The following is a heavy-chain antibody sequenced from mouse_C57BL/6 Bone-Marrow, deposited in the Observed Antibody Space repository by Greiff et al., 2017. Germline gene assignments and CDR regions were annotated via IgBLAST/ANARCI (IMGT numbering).Heavy chain of an antibody. J-gene: IGHJ1*03. D-gene: IGHD2-4*01. CDR1: GYTFTDYY. V-gene: IGHV1-26*01. CDR2: INPNNGGT. CDR3: ARDYDYAFYWYFDV. Sequence: EVQLQQSGPELVKPGASVKISCKASGYTFTDYYMNWVKQSHGKSLEWIGDINPNNGGTSYNQKFKGKATLTVDKSSSTAYMELRSLTSEDSAVYYCARDYDYAFYWYFDVWGTGTTVTVSS.